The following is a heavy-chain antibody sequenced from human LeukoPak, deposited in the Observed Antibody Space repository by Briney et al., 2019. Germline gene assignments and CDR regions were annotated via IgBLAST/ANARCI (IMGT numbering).Heavy chain of an antibody. CDR3: AKGAILWYLYFDY. V-gene: IGHV3-23*01. CDR1: GFTFSSYA. Sequence: GGSLRLSCAASGFTFSSYAMSWVRQAPGKGLEWVSAISGSGGSTYSADSVKGRVTISRDNSKNTLYLQMNSLRAEDTAVYYCAKGAILWYLYFDYWGQGTLVTVSS. CDR2: ISGSGGST. D-gene: IGHD2-21*01. J-gene: IGHJ4*02.